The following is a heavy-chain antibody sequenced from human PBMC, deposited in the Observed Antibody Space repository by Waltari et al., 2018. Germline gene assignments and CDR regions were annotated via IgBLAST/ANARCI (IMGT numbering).Heavy chain of an antibody. CDR3: ARDRGRGLYLDT. J-gene: IGHJ4*02. V-gene: IGHV4-4*02. CDR2: VHGSGRS. CDR1: GDSVRSAYW. Sequence: QLQFQESGPGLGKPSGTVSLSCAVSGDSVRSAYWWSWVPQAPQKGLEWIGQVHGSGRSNYNPSFASRVTVSVDTSNNHFSLMLTSATAADTAVYYCARDRGRGLYLDTWGPGTLVTVSP. D-gene: IGHD2-15*01.